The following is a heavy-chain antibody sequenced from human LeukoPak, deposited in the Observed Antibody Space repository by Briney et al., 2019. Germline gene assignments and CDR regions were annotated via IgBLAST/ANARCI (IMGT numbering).Heavy chain of an antibody. V-gene: IGHV1-24*01. D-gene: IGHD1-26*01. J-gene: IGHJ4*02. CDR3: ATDLTTGGSYPDY. Sequence: ASVKVSCKASGFTFTSSAMHWVRQAPGKGLEWMGGFDPEDGETIYAQKFQGRVTMTEDTSTDTAYMELSSLRSEDTAVYYCATDLTTGGSYPDYWGQGTLVTVSS. CDR1: GFTFTSSA. CDR2: FDPEDGET.